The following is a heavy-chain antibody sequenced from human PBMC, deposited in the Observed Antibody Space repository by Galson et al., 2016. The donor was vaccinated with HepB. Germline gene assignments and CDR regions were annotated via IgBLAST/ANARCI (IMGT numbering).Heavy chain of an antibody. V-gene: IGHV3-15*05. J-gene: IGHJ4*02. Sequence: SLRLSCAVSGLSVSDAWMTWVRQAPGKGLEWVGNIRNKRDGGTADYGAPVKGRFTISRDDSKNTLYLQMSSLKTDDTAVYFCTTGHWGLDCWGQGTLVTVSS. CDR2: IRNKRDGGTA. CDR1: GLSVSDAW. CDR3: TTGHWGLDC. D-gene: IGHD7-27*01.